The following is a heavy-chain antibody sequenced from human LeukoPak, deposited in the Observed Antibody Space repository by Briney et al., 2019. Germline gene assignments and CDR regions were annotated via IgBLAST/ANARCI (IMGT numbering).Heavy chain of an antibody. CDR3: ARVMPNHCFDY. CDR1: GDSVSSNSDA. Sequence: SQTLSLTCAISGDSVSSNSDAWNWIRQSPSRDLEWLGRTFYRSKWYNENAVSVRGRITINPDTSKNQFSLQLNSVTPEDTAVYYCARVMPNHCFDYWGQGTLVTVSS. D-gene: IGHD1-14*01. J-gene: IGHJ4*02. V-gene: IGHV6-1*01. CDR2: TFYRSKWYN.